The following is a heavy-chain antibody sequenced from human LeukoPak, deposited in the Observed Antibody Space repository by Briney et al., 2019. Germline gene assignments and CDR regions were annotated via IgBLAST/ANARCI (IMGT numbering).Heavy chain of an antibody. V-gene: IGHV4-61*02. J-gene: IGHJ3*01. Sequence: PSQTLSLTCTVSGGSISSGSYYWSWIRQPAGKGLEWIGRIYTSGSTNYNPSLKSRVTISVDTSKKQFSLNLNSVTAADTAVYYCASLRKRGGCFDLWGQGTVVTVSS. CDR3: ASLRKRGGCFDL. CDR2: IYTSGST. CDR1: GGSISSGSYY.